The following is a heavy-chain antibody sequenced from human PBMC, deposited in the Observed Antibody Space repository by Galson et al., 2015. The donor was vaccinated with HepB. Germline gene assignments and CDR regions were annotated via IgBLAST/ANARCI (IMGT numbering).Heavy chain of an antibody. CDR3: ARIDYSGYNYYYYNGMDV. CDR1: GYSFTSYW. CDR2: IDPSDSYT. J-gene: IGHJ6*02. V-gene: IGHV5-10-1*01. D-gene: IGHD4-17*01. Sequence: QSGAEVKKPGESLRISCKGSGYSFTSYWISWVRQMPGKGLEWMGRIDPSDSYTNYSPSFQGHVTISVDKSISTAYLQWSSLKASDTAMYYCARIDYSGYNYYYYNGMDVWGQGTTVTVSS.